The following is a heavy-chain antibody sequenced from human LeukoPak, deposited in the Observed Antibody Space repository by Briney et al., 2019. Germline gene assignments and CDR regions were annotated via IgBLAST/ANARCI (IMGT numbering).Heavy chain of an antibody. CDR1: GGSISRSSYY. J-gene: IGHJ2*01. Sequence: SETLSLTCTVSGGSISRSSYYWGWIRQPPGKGLEWIGSIYYTRSTYYNPSLKSRVTISVDTSKNQFSLKLTSVTAADTAVYYCARGVTMIVVVIHDWYFDLWGRGTLVTVSS. D-gene: IGHD3-22*01. CDR2: IYYTRST. CDR3: ARGVTMIVVVIHDWYFDL. V-gene: IGHV4-39*01.